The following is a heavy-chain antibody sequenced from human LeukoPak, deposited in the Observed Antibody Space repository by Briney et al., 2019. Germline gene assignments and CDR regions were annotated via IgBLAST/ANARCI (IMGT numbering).Heavy chain of an antibody. CDR1: GYTFTSYG. D-gene: IGHD3-3*01. V-gene: IGHV1-18*01. CDR3: ARAALSYYDFWSDAPLPIDY. Sequence: ASVTVSCTASGYTFTSYGISWVRQAPGQGLEWMGWISTYNGNTNYAQRVQGSITMTTDTSTSTAYMELRSLRSDDTAVYYCARAALSYYDFWSDAPLPIDYWGQGTLVTVSS. CDR2: ISTYNGNT. J-gene: IGHJ4*02.